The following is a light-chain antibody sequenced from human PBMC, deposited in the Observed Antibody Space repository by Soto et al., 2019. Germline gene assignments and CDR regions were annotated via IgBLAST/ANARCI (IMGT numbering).Light chain of an antibody. Sequence: QSVLTQPPSASGTPGQRVTVSCSGSSSNIASNTVNWYQQLPGTAPKLLIYSNDQRPSGVPDRFSASKSGTSASLAISGLQSEDEADYYCSSYGGFNNVLFGGGTKVTVL. J-gene: IGLJ2*01. CDR2: SND. V-gene: IGLV1-44*01. CDR3: SSYGGFNNVL. CDR1: SSNIASNT.